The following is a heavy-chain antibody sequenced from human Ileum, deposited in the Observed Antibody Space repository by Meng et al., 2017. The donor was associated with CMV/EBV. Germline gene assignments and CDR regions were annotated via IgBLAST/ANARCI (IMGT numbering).Heavy chain of an antibody. CDR1: GYTFTGNY. D-gene: IGHD6-6*01. Sequence: VQLVQSGDEVKKPGTSVKVSCKASGYTFTGNYIYWVRQAPGQGLEWMGWIDPNTGGTKYIQKFQGRVTMTGDTSISTAYMELSGLRFDDTAVYYCARRERISSGLEYWGQGTLVTVSS. J-gene: IGHJ4*02. CDR2: IDPNTGGT. CDR3: ARRERISSGLEY. V-gene: IGHV1-2*02.